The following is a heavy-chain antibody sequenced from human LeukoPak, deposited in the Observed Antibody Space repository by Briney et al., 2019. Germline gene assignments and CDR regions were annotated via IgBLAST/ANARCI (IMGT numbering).Heavy chain of an antibody. V-gene: IGHV3-23*01. Sequence: GGSLRLSCAASGFTFSSYAMSWVRQAPGKGLEWVSAISGSDGSTYYADSVKGRFTISRDNSKNTLYLQMNSLRAEDTAVYYCAKRRISSSTEFDYWGQGTLVTVSS. CDR3: AKRRISSSTEFDY. CDR1: GFTFSSYA. J-gene: IGHJ4*02. CDR2: ISGSDGST. D-gene: IGHD2-2*01.